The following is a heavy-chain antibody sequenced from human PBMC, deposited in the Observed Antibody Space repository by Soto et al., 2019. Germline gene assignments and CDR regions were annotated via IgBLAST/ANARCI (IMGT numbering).Heavy chain of an antibody. D-gene: IGHD3-3*01. CDR3: ARDTTPFGVALQTGFDP. V-gene: IGHV4-31*03. J-gene: IGHJ5*02. CDR1: GSSITSGGYY. CDR2: IFYTGTT. Sequence: TLSLTFTLSGSSITSGGYYWNWIRQHPGKGLEWIGYIFYTGTTRYNSALQSRVSISVDSTKNHFSLKLTSVTAADTAVYYCARDTTPFGVALQTGFDPWAQGTLVTSPQ.